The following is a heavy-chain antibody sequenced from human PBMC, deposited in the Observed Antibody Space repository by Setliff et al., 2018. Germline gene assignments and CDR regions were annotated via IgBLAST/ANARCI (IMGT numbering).Heavy chain of an antibody. Sequence: SETLSLTCAVYGGSFSGYYWSWIRQPPGKGLEWIGEINHSGTTNYNPSLKRRVTISVDTSKNQFSLKLTSVTAAATAVYYCARSGDYGSGRLSPWGQGTLVTVSS. J-gene: IGHJ5*02. CDR3: ARSGDYGSGRLSP. D-gene: IGHD3-10*01. CDR1: GGSFSGYY. CDR2: INHSGTT. V-gene: IGHV4-34*01.